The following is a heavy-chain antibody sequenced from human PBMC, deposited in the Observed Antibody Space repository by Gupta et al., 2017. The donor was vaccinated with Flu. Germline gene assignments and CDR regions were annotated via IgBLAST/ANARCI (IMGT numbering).Heavy chain of an antibody. J-gene: IGHJ4*02. D-gene: IGHD2-8*01. CDR2: RWSDGSEK. Sequence: PGKGLGGVAVRWSDGSEKDCTDPAKGRFTISRDTTQNTLSLQMNARRAEDTAVYYCARGHRLCRHGIYYVADHWGQGILVTVSS. V-gene: IGHV3-33*01. CDR3: ARGHRLCRHGIYYVADH.